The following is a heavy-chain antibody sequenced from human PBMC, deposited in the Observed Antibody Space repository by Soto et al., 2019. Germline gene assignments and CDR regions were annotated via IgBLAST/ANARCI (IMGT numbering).Heavy chain of an antibody. CDR3: ARFEDSSGYYLPYFDY. V-gene: IGHV4-59*01. CDR2: IYYSGST. D-gene: IGHD3-22*01. CDR1: GGSISSYY. J-gene: IGHJ4*02. Sequence: PSETLSLTCTVSGGSISSYYWSWIRQPPGKGLEWIGYIYYSGSTNYNPSLKSRVTISVDTSKNQFSLKLSSVTAADTAVYYCARFEDSSGYYLPYFDYWGQGTLVTVSS.